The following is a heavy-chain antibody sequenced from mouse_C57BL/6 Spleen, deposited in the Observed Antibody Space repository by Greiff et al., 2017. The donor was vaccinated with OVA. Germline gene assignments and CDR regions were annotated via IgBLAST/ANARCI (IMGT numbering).Heavy chain of an antibody. CDR2: IWTGGGT. Sequence: VQLKESGPGLVAPSQSLSITCTVSGFSLTSYAISWVRQPPGKGLEWLGVIWTGGGTNYNSALKSRLSISKDNSKSQVFLKMNSLQTDDTARYYCARRGGSTVVATDWYFDVWGKGTTVTVSS. V-gene: IGHV2-9-1*01. CDR1: GFSLTSYA. CDR3: ARRGGSTVVATDWYFDV. J-gene: IGHJ1*03. D-gene: IGHD1-1*01.